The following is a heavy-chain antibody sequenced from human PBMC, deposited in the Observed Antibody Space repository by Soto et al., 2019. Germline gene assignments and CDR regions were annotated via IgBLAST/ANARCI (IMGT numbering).Heavy chain of an antibody. CDR2: ISAYNGNT. V-gene: IGHV1-18*01. CDR1: GYTFTSYG. J-gene: IGHJ3*02. Sequence: ASVKVSCKASGYTFTSYGISWVRQAPGQGLEWMGWISAYNGNTNYAQKLQGRVTMTTDTSTSTAYMELRSLRSDDKAVYYCARVYYYDSSGYYYDAFDIWGQGTMVTVSS. CDR3: ARVYYYDSSGYYYDAFDI. D-gene: IGHD3-22*01.